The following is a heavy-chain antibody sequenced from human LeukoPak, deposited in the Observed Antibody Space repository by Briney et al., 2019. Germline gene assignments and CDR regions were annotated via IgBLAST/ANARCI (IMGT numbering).Heavy chain of an antibody. Sequence: PGGSLRLSCAASGFTFSSYAMSWVRQAPGKGLEWVSAISGSGGSTYYVDSVKGRFTISRDNSKNTLYLQMNSLRAEDTAVYYCAKGYCSSTSCLIFDYWGQGTLVTVSS. CDR1: GFTFSSYA. CDR3: AKGYCSSTSCLIFDY. D-gene: IGHD2-2*01. J-gene: IGHJ4*02. V-gene: IGHV3-23*01. CDR2: ISGSGGST.